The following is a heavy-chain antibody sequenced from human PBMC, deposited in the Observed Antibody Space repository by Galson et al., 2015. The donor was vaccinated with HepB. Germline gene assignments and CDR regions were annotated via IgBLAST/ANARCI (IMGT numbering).Heavy chain of an antibody. CDR3: ARVGPIAARHYYYYYMDV. J-gene: IGHJ6*03. V-gene: IGHV1-46*03. CDR1: GYTFTSYY. CDR2: IDPSGGST. D-gene: IGHD6-6*01. Sequence: SVKVSCKASGYTFTSYYMHWVRQAPGQGLEWMGIIDPSGGSTSYAQKFQGRVTMTRDTSTSTVYMELSSLRSEDTAVYYCARVGPIAARHYYYYYMDVWGKGTTVTVSS.